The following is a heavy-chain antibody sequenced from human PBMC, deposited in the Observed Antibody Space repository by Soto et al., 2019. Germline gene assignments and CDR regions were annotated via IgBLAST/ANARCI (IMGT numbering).Heavy chain of an antibody. J-gene: IGHJ4*02. CDR2: IKGDGSET. CDR3: LRGNSGYGNFDY. CDR1: GFTFSSYW. V-gene: IGHV3-74*01. Sequence: GSLRLSCAASGFTFSSYWMHWVRQAPGKGLVWVSRIKGDGSETNYADSVKGRFTVSRDNAKNTLYLQLNSLRAEDTAVYYCLRGNSGYGNFDYWGQGTRVTVSS. D-gene: IGHD5-12*01.